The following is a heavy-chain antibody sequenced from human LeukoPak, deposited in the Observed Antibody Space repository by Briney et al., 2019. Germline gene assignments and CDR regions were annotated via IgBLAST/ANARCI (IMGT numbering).Heavy chain of an antibody. J-gene: IGHJ4*02. D-gene: IGHD6-19*01. CDR3: TRGSSGRRDN. Sequence: ASVKVSCKASGYTFTSCDINWVRQAPGQGLEWMGWMNPNSGSTGYGQSFQGRITMTRDISIGTAYMELSNLTSEDTAIYYCTRGSSGRRDNWGQGTLVTVSA. CDR2: MNPNSGST. CDR1: GYTFTSCD. V-gene: IGHV1-8*01.